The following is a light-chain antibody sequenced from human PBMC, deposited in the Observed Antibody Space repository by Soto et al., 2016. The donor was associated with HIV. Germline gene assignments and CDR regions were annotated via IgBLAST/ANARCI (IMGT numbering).Light chain of an antibody. V-gene: IGLV3-21*03. CDR2: DDS. CDR1: NIGSKS. Sequence: SYELIQPPSVSVAPGKTARITCGGNNIGSKSVHWCQQKPGQAPVLVVYDDSDWPSGIPDRFSGSNSGNTATLTISRVEAGSEADYYCQVWDTSSDVVFGGGTKLTVL. J-gene: IGLJ2*01. CDR3: QVWDTSSDVV.